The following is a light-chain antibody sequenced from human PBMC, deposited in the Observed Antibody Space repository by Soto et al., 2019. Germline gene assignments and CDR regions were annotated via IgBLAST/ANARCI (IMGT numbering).Light chain of an antibody. J-gene: IGLJ2*01. CDR2: YDS. V-gene: IGLV3-21*04. CDR3: QVWDSSSDHCV. CDR1: NIGSKR. Sequence: SYELTQPPSVSVAPGKTARITCGGNNIGSKRVHWYQQKPGQAPVLVIYYDSDRPSGIPERFSGSNSGNTATLTISRVEAGDEADYYCQVWDSSSDHCVFGGGTKLTVL.